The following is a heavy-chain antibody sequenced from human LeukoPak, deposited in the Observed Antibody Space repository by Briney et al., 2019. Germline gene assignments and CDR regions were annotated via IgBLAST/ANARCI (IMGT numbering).Heavy chain of an antibody. V-gene: IGHV4-59*01. Sequence: SETLSLTCTVSGGSISSYYWSWIRQPPGKGLEWIGYIYYSGSTNYNPSLKSRVTISVDTSKNQFSLKLSSVTAADTAVYYCAGVTSTVAHDYWGQGTLVTVSS. D-gene: IGHD4-23*01. CDR2: IYYSGST. J-gene: IGHJ4*02. CDR3: AGVTSTVAHDY. CDR1: GGSISSYY.